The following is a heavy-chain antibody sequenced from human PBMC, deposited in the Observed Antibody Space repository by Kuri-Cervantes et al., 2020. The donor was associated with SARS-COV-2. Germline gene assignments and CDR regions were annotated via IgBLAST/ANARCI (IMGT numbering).Heavy chain of an antibody. CDR3: TREGHSSGWDAEYFHH. Sequence: SVKVSCKASGGTFSNYGTSWVRQAPGQGLEWMGGIIPSFGTTKYARKFQGKVTITADESTSTAYMELSSLRYEDTAVYYCTREGHSSGWDAEYFHHWGQGTLVTVSS. V-gene: IGHV1-69*13. CDR2: IIPSFGTT. D-gene: IGHD6-19*01. J-gene: IGHJ1*01. CDR1: GGTFSNYG.